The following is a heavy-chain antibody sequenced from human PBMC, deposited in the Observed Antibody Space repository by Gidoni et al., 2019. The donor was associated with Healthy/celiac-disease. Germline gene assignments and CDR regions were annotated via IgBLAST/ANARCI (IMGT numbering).Heavy chain of an antibody. CDR1: GFTVSSNY. J-gene: IGHJ4*02. Sequence: EVQLVESGGGLVQPGGSLSLSCAASGFTVSSNYMSWVRQAPGKGLEWVSVIYSGGSTYYADSVKGRFTISRDNSKNTLYLQMNSLRAEDTAVYYCAREDPIYGGNSYWGQGTLGTVSS. CDR3: AREDPIYGGNSY. D-gene: IGHD2-21*02. V-gene: IGHV3-66*01. CDR2: IYSGGST.